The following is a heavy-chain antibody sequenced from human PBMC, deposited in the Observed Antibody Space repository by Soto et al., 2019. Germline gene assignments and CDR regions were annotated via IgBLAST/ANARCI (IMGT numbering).Heavy chain of an antibody. CDR3: AATCVAGRRPFDY. CDR2: IIPMLRMS. J-gene: IGHJ4*02. V-gene: IGHV1-69*02. Sequence: QVQLVQSGAEVKKSGSSVRVSCKASGGTFNSYTLSWVRQAPGQRLEWMGRIIPMLRMSTYAQKFQGRGATIADNATNTVFLDLRRLRSDDTAIYYCAATCVAGRRPFDYWGQGTLVTVSS. CDR1: GGTFNSYT. D-gene: IGHD2-21*01.